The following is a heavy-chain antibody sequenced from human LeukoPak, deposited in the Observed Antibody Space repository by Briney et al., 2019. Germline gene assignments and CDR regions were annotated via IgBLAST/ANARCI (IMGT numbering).Heavy chain of an antibody. V-gene: IGHV1-18*04. CDR3: ARDGESGYDSFDWFDP. Sequence: ASVKVSCKASGYTFSSHGISWVRQAPGQGLEWVGWISGYNGKTNYAQNFQGRVTMTTDTSTSTAYLELRSLRSDDTAVYYCARDGESGYDSFDWFDPWGQGTLVTVSS. D-gene: IGHD5-12*01. J-gene: IGHJ5*02. CDR2: ISGYNGKT. CDR1: GYTFSSHG.